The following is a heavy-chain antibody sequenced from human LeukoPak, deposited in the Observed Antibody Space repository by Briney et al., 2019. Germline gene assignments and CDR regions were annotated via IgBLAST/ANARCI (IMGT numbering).Heavy chain of an antibody. CDR3: ASVRYGDYVDY. D-gene: IGHD4-17*01. CDR1: GFSFSDYY. Sequence: GGSLRLSCAASGFSFSDYYMNWIRQAPGKGLEWISYISSGGNTIYYADSVKGRFTISRDNAKNSLLLQMNSLRAEDTAVYHCASVRYGDYVDYWGQGTLVTVSS. V-gene: IGHV3-11*01. J-gene: IGHJ4*02. CDR2: ISSGGNTI.